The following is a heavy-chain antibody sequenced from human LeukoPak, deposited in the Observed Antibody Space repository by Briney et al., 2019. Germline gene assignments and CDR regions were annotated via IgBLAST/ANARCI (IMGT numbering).Heavy chain of an antibody. CDR1: GGSISSYY. Sequence: SETLSLTCTVSGGSISSYYWSWIRQPPGKGLEWIGYIYYSGSTNYNPSLKSRVTISVDTSKNQFSLKLSSVTAADTAVYYCARAIYWFPWFDPWGQETLVTVSS. J-gene: IGHJ5*02. CDR3: ARAIYWFPWFDP. CDR2: IYYSGST. V-gene: IGHV4-59*01. D-gene: IGHD2-8*02.